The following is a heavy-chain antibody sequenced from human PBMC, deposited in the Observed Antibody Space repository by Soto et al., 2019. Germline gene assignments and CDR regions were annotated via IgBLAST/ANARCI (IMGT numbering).Heavy chain of an antibody. D-gene: IGHD3-16*01. J-gene: IGHJ1*01. CDR3: ARERYYFFFIVYPRPWYFQN. V-gene: IGHV1-18*01. CDR2: ISGYNGHP. Sequence: ASVKVSCKTFGYSFSSYGISWLRQAPGQGLEWMGWISGYNGHPIEAQKFQGRITMTIDTSTTTVYMELRSLRSDDTAVYYCARERYYFFFIVYPRPWYFQNRERGPLLTVSA. CDR1: GYSFSSYG.